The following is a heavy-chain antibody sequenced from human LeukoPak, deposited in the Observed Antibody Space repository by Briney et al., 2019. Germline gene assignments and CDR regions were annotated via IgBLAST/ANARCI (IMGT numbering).Heavy chain of an antibody. CDR2: LSYSGTT. CDR3: ARGSLSSARRGSYYFDY. J-gene: IGHJ4*02. V-gene: IGHV4-59*12. D-gene: IGHD2-2*01. Sequence: ASETLSLTCAVSGDSISGSYWSWIRQPPGKGLEWIGFLSYSGTTSYNPSLKGRLSISGDTSRNQFSLKLSSETAADTAVYYCARGSLSSARRGSYYFDYWGQGTLVTVSS. CDR1: GDSISGSY.